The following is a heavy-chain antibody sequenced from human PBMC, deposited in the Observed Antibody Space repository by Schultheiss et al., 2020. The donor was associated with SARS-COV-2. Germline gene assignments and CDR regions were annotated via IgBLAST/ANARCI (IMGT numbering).Heavy chain of an antibody. J-gene: IGHJ5*02. CDR2: IYYSGST. Sequence: SETLSLTCTVSGGSISSYYWSWIRQPPGKGLEWIGYIYYSGSTYYNPSLKSRVTISVDTSKNQFSLKLSSVTAADTAVYYCARWWRVAATKFDPWGQGTLVTVPS. CDR3: ARWWRVAATKFDP. D-gene: IGHD2-15*01. V-gene: IGHV4-59*08. CDR1: GGSISSYY.